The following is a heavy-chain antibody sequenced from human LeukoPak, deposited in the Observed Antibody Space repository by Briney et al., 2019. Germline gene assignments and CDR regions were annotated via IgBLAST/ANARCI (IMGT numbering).Heavy chain of an antibody. Sequence: SETLSLTCTVSGGSISSHYWSWIRQPPGKGLEWIGYIYYSGSTNYNPSLKSRVTISVDTSKNQFSLQLNSVTPDDTAVYYCARAVIGTTRYFESWGQGTLVTVSS. D-gene: IGHD1-1*01. V-gene: IGHV4-59*11. J-gene: IGHJ4*02. CDR2: IYYSGST. CDR3: ARAVIGTTRYFES. CDR1: GGSISSHY.